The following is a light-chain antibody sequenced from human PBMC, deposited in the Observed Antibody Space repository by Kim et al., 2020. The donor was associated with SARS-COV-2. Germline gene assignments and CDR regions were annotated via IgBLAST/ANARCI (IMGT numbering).Light chain of an antibody. CDR3: QQYNNWPPWT. CDR2: GAS. Sequence: EIVMTQSPAILSVSPGERATLSCRASQSVGSNLAWYQQKPGQAPRLLISGASTRATGIPARFSGSGYGTEFTLTISSLQSEDFAVYYCQQYNNWPPWTFGQGTKVDIK. V-gene: IGKV3-15*01. CDR1: QSVGSN. J-gene: IGKJ1*01.